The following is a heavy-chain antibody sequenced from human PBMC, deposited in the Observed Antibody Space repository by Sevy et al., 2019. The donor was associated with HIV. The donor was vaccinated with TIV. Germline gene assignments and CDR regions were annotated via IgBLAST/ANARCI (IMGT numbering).Heavy chain of an antibody. Sequence: GSLRLSCVGSGFIFSNYDMHWVRQRTGKGLEWVASIGTLADTFYPDSVKGRFTISRENAKNSLFLQMNDLRVGDTAVYFCTRHGILPYGSGKAFDIWGRRTTVTVSS. CDR1: GFIFSNYD. CDR3: TRHGILPYGSGKAFDI. J-gene: IGHJ3*02. CDR2: IGTLADT. D-gene: IGHD3-10*01. V-gene: IGHV3-13*01.